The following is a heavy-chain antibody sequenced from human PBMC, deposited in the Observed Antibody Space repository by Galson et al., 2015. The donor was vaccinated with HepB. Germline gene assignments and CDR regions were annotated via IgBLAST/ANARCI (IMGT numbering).Heavy chain of an antibody. CDR1: GYSFTSYY. J-gene: IGHJ6*02. CDR2: INPSGGST. V-gene: IGHV1-46*01. Sequence: SVKVSCKASGYSFTSYYMQWVRQAPGQGLEWMGIINPSGGSTTYAQKFQGRATMTRDTSTSTVYMELSSLRSEDTAVYYCASQILILYGMDVWGQGTTVTVSS. CDR3: ASQILILYGMDV.